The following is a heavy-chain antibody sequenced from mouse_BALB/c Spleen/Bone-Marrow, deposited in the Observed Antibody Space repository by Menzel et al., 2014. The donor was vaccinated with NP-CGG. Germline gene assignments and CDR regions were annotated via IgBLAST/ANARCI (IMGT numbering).Heavy chain of an antibody. Sequence: QVQLQQSGAELVKPGASVNLSCKPSGYTFTVHIIYWAKQRAGQGLAWTGWVYPGRGRIKYNEKFKYKVTLTADKSSSTVYMEISRLTSEDSAVYVCARHEDYGSSYYYAMDYWGQGTSVTVSS. CDR1: GYTFTVHI. CDR3: ARHEDYGSSYYYAMDY. V-gene: IGHV1-62-2*01. J-gene: IGHJ4*01. CDR2: VYPGRGRI. D-gene: IGHD1-1*01.